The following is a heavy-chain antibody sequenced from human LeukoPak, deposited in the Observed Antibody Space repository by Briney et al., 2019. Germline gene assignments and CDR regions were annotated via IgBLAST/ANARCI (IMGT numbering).Heavy chain of an antibody. CDR1: GYTFTGYY. J-gene: IGHJ3*02. V-gene: IGHV1-2*02. CDR2: INPNTGGT. D-gene: IGHD3-10*01. Sequence: ASVKVSCKASGYTFTGYYIHWVRQAPGQGLEWMGWINPNTGGTNYAQNFQGRVTMTRDTSISTVYMEVSGLRSDDTAVYYCAKSNGYGLVDIWGQGTMVTVSS. CDR3: AKSNGYGLVDI.